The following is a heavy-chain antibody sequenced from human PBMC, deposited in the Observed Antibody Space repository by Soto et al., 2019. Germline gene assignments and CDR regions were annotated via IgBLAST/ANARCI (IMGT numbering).Heavy chain of an antibody. D-gene: IGHD5-18*01. Sequence: SETLSLTCTVSGGSISSYYWSWIRQLPGKGLEWIGYIYYSGRTYYNPSLRSRLTTSVDTSKNQFSLKLSSVTAADTAVYYCARDRGYSNWFDPWGQGTLVTVSS. CDR1: GGSISSYY. J-gene: IGHJ5*02. CDR3: ARDRGYSNWFDP. CDR2: IYYSGRT. V-gene: IGHV4-59*12.